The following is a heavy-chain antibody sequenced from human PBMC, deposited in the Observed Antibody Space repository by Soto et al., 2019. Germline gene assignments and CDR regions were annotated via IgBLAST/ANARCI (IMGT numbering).Heavy chain of an antibody. J-gene: IGHJ4*02. CDR1: GFTFRDYA. CDR2: ISGNGNDA. D-gene: IGHD6-19*01. Sequence: GGSLRLSCAASGFTFRDYAMNWVRQVPGKGLEWVSDISGNGNDARYADSVKGRFSISRDNSRNTLYLHLNRLRVDDTAVYYCGKERRGSGWSVCNFWGQGTLVTVSS. V-gene: IGHV3-23*01. CDR3: GKERRGSGWSVCNF.